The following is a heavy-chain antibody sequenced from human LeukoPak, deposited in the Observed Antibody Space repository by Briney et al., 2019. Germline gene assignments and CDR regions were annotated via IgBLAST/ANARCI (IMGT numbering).Heavy chain of an antibody. J-gene: IGHJ3*01. CDR2: IFHSGSI. CDR1: GYSITSGYY. D-gene: IGHD3-22*01. Sequence: SETLSLTCAVSGYSITSGYYWGWVRQSPGRGLEWVGTIFHSGSIYYNPCLRRRVPLSGDNSKNQVSLTLRSLTAADTAVYYCARMGVSYYYDSSTYLPVPFDVWGQGKMVTVS. V-gene: IGHV4-38-2*01. CDR3: ARMGVSYYYDSSTYLPVPFDV.